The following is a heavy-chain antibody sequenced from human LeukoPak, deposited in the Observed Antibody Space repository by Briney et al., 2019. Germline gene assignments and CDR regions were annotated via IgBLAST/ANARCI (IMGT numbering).Heavy chain of an antibody. J-gene: IGHJ4*02. V-gene: IGHV3-66*01. D-gene: IGHD5-12*01. CDR1: GFTFSSYG. CDR2: IYSGGST. CDR3: ARDPGYSGYEYYFDY. Sequence: GGSLRPSCAASGFTFSSYGMHWVRQAPGKGLEWVSVIYSGGSTYYAGSVKGRFTISRDNSKNTLYLQMNSLRAEDTAVYYCARDPGYSGYEYYFDYWGQGTLVTVSS.